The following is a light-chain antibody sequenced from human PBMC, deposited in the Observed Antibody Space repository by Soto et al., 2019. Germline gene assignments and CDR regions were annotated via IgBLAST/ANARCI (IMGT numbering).Light chain of an antibody. V-gene: IGLV2-14*01. CDR1: SSDVGGYNY. CDR2: EVS. CDR3: TSYTSSSALVV. J-gene: IGLJ2*01. Sequence: QSALTQPASVSGSPGQSITISCTGTSSDVGGYNYVSWYQQHPGKAPKLMIYEVSNRPSGVSNRFSGSKSGNTASLTISGLQDDEAADYCCTSYTSSSALVVFGGGTKLTVL.